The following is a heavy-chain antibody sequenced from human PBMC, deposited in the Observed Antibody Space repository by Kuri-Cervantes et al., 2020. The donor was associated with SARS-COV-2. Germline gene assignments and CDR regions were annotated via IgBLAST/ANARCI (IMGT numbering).Heavy chain of an antibody. J-gene: IGHJ4*02. CDR1: GGSISSSSYY. CDR3: AISEAYYDYVWGSYRFDC. V-gene: IGHV4-39*01. CDR2: IYYSGST. D-gene: IGHD3-16*02. Sequence: GSLRLSCTVSGGSISSSSYYWGWIRQPPGKGLEWIGSIYYSGSTYYNPSLKSRVTISVDTSKNQFSLKLSSVTAADTAVYYCAISEAYYDYVWGSYRFDCWGQGTLVTVSS.